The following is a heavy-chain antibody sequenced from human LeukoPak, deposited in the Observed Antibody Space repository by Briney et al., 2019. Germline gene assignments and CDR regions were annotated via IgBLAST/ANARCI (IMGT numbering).Heavy chain of an antibody. D-gene: IGHD6-13*01. CDR1: GYSISSGYY. Sequence: SETLSLTCTVSGYSISSGYYWGWIRQPPGKGLEWIGSIYHSGSTYYNPSLKSRVTISVDTSKNQFSLKLSSVTAADTAVYYCATMDSSSWYGRAFDIWGQGTMVTVSS. J-gene: IGHJ3*02. V-gene: IGHV4-38-2*02. CDR3: ATMDSSSWYGRAFDI. CDR2: IYHSGST.